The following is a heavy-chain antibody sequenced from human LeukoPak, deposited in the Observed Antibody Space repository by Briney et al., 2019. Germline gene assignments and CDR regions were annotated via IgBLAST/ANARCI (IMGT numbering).Heavy chain of an antibody. CDR3: AREGRWLQFLDY. Sequence: GGSLRLSCAASGFTFSSYEMNWVRQAPGKGLEWVSYISSSGSTIYYADSVKGRFTISRDNAKNSLYLQMSSLRAEDTAVCYCAREGRWLQFLDYWGQGTLVTVSS. V-gene: IGHV3-48*03. D-gene: IGHD5-24*01. CDR2: ISSSGSTI. J-gene: IGHJ4*02. CDR1: GFTFSSYE.